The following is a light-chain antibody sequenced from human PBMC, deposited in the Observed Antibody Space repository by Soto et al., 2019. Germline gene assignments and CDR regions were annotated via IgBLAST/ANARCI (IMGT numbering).Light chain of an antibody. CDR3: CSYATSTTFLIV. Sequence: QSALTQPASVSGSPGQSITISCTGTSSDVGGYNLVSWYQQHPGNAPKLIVYEVNKRPSGVSWRFSGSKSGDTASLTISGLQAEDEADYYCCSYATSTTFLIVFGTGTKVTVL. CDR2: EVN. CDR1: SSDVGGYNL. V-gene: IGLV2-23*02. J-gene: IGLJ1*01.